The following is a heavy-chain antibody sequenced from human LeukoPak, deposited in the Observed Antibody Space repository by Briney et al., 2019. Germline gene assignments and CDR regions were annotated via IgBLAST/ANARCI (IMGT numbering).Heavy chain of an antibody. V-gene: IGHV4-59*01. CDR3: ARHVVGYYYDSSAFDI. CDR1: GGSISSYY. Sequence: SETLSLTCTVSGGSISSYYWSWIRQPPGKGLEWIGYIYYSGSTNYNPSLKSRVTISVDTSKNQFSLKLSSVTAADTAVYYCARHVVGYYYDSSAFDIWGQGTMVTVSS. J-gene: IGHJ3*02. D-gene: IGHD3-22*01. CDR2: IYYSGST.